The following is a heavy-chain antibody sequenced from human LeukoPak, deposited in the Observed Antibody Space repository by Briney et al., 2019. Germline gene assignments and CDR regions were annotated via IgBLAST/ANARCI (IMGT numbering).Heavy chain of an antibody. D-gene: IGHD3-3*01. V-gene: IGHV3-20*04. CDR1: GFTFDDYG. J-gene: IGHJ6*03. Sequence: GGSLRLSCAASGFTFDDYGMSWVRQAPGKGLEWVSGINWNGGSTGYADSVKGRFTISRDSAKNSLYLQMNSLRAEDTALYYCARGEWLGYYYYMDVWGKGTTVTVSS. CDR2: INWNGGST. CDR3: ARGEWLGYYYYMDV.